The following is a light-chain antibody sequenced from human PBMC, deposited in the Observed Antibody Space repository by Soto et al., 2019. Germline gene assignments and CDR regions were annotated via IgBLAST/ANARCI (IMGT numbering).Light chain of an antibody. J-gene: IGLJ1*01. CDR2: EVS. Sequence: QSALTQPASVSGSPGQSITISCTGTSSDIGNYHYVSWYQQHPGKAPKLMIYEVSNRPSGVSDRFSGSKSGNTATLAISGLQAEDEADYYCGSWDSSLSAYVFGTGTKLTVL. V-gene: IGLV2-14*01. CDR1: SSDIGNYHY. CDR3: GSWDSSLSAYV.